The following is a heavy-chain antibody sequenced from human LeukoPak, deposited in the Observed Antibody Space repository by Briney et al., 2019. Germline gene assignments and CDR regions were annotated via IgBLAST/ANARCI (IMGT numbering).Heavy chain of an antibody. V-gene: IGHV1-69*13. J-gene: IGHJ4*02. D-gene: IGHD1-20*01. CDR2: IIPIFGTA. CDR1: GGTFSSYA. CDR3: ARSITGTYLYYFDY. Sequence: SVKVSCKASGGTFSSYAISWVRQAPGQGLEWMGGIIPIFGTADYAQKFQGRVTITADESTSTAYMELSSLRSEDTAVYYCARSITGTYLYYFDYWGQGTLVTVSS.